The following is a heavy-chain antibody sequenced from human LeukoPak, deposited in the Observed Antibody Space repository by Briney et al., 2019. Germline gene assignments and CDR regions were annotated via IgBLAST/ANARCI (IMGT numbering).Heavy chain of an antibody. CDR1: GYSISSGYY. Sequence: PSETLSLTCAVSGYSISSGYYWGWIRPPPGKGLEWIGSIYHSGSTYYNPSLKSRVTISVDTSKNQFSLKLSSVTAADTAVYYCACGPAGDSGYWGQGTLVTVSS. V-gene: IGHV4-38-2*01. CDR2: IYHSGST. CDR3: ACGPAGDSGY. J-gene: IGHJ4*02. D-gene: IGHD2-21*01.